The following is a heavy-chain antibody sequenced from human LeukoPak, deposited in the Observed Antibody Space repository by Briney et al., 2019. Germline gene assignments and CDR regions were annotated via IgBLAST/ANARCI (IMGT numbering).Heavy chain of an antibody. J-gene: IGHJ6*03. CDR2: INHSGST. CDR1: GGSFSGYY. D-gene: IGHD6-25*01. CDR3: ARASAHPYYYYYYYMDV. V-gene: IGHV4-34*01. Sequence: SETLSLTCAVYGGSFSGYYWSWIRQPPGKGLEWIGEINHSGSTNYNPSLKSRVTISVDTSMNQFSLKLSSVTAADTAVYYCARASAHPYYYYYYYMDVWGKGTTVTVSS.